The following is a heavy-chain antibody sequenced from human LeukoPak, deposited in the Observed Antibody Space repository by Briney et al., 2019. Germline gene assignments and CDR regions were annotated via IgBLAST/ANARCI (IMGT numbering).Heavy chain of an antibody. CDR2: ISDNSNYI. D-gene: IGHD2-2*01. V-gene: IGHV3-21*01. CDR1: GFTFNTYS. Sequence: PGGCLRLSCAASGFTFNTYSMNWVRQAPGKGLEWVSSISDNSNYIYYSDSVEGRFTISRDNAKNSLYLQMNSLRVEDTAVYYCANHFACGSTSCPPFDSWGQGTLVTVSS. J-gene: IGHJ4*02. CDR3: ANHFACGSTSCPPFDS.